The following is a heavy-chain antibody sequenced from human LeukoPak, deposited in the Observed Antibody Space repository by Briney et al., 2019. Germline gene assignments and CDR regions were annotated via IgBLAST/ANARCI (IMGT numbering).Heavy chain of an antibody. Sequence: PGGSLRLSCAASGFTFSSYGMHWVRQAPGKGLEWVAFIRYDGSNKYYADSVKGRFTISRDNSKNTLYLQMNSLRAEDTAVYYCARDLRQYRSAFDYWGQGTLVTVSS. J-gene: IGHJ4*02. D-gene: IGHD2-2*01. CDR2: IRYDGSNK. V-gene: IGHV3-30*02. CDR3: ARDLRQYRSAFDY. CDR1: GFTFSSYG.